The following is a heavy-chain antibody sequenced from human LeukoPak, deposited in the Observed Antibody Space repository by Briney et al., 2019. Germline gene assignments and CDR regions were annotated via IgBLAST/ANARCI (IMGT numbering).Heavy chain of an antibody. V-gene: IGHV1-2*02. Sequence: ASVKVSCKASVYTFTGYYMHSVRQAPGQGLEWMGWINPNSGGTNYAQKFQGRVTMTRDTANSTAYMELSRLRSDDTAVYYCARVSSIAARGDFDYWGQGTLVTVSS. CDR2: INPNSGGT. CDR3: ARVSSIAARGDFDY. CDR1: VYTFTGYY. D-gene: IGHD6-6*01. J-gene: IGHJ4*02.